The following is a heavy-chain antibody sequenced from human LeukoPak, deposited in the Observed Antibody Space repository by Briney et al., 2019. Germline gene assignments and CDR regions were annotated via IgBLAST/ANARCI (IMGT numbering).Heavy chain of an antibody. J-gene: IGHJ4*02. CDR1: GGTFSSYA. V-gene: IGHV1-69*04. Sequence: SVTVSCKASGGTFSSYAISWVRQAPGQGLEWMGRIIPILGIANYAQKFQGRVTITADKSTSTAYMELSSLRSEDTAVYYCARGWSLRFGIGWSQGTLVTVSS. CDR2: IIPILGIA. CDR3: ARGWSLRFGIG. D-gene: IGHD3-10*01.